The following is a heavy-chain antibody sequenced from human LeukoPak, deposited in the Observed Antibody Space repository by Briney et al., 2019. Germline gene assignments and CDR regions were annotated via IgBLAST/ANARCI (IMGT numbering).Heavy chain of an antibody. CDR2: MNPTSGNT. D-gene: IGHD1-1*01. V-gene: IGHV1-8*02. Sequence: SMKVSCKPSGYTFTTYYMHWERQPPGQGLEGMGWMNPTSGNTGYAKSFQGRVTMTRNPSISTAYMELSSLRSEETAVYYCARVGHKRLVERWGQGTLVTVSS. CDR3: ARVGHKRLVER. J-gene: IGHJ4*02. CDR1: GYTFTTYY.